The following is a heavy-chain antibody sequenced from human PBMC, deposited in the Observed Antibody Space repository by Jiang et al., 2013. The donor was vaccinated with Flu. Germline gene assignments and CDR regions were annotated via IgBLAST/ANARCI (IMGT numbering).Heavy chain of an antibody. D-gene: IGHD3-3*01. CDR3: VRSFDVWSGSDAFDI. J-gene: IGHJ3*02. CDR2: ISHDGSSE. CDR1: FA. V-gene: IGHV3-30*03. Sequence: FAMHWVRQAPGKGLEWVALISHDGSSEYYVDSVRGRFTISRDNSKNTLYLQMNSLRTEDTAAYYCVRSFDVWSGSDAFDIWGQGTVVTVSS.